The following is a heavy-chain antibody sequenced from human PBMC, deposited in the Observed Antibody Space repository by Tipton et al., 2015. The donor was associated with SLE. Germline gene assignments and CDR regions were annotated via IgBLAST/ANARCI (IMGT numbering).Heavy chain of an antibody. CDR1: GGSISSHY. J-gene: IGHJ4*02. V-gene: IGHV4-59*11. CDR2: IYYSGST. D-gene: IGHD2-15*01. CDR3: ARVVVAATPGYFDY. Sequence: GLVKPSETLSLTCTVSGGSISSHYWSWIRQPPGKGLEWIGYIYYSGSTNYNPSLKSRVTISVDTSKNQFSLKLSSVTAADTAVYYCARVVVAATPGYFDYWGQGTLVTVSS.